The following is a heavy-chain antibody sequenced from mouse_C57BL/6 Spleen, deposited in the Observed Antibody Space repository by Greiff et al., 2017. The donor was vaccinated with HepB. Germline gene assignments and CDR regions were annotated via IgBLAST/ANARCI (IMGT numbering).Heavy chain of an antibody. J-gene: IGHJ4*01. CDR3: TTDYGRSYKVWYYAMDY. CDR2: IDPENGDT. V-gene: IGHV14-4*01. Sequence: EVQLQQSGAELVRPGASVKLSCTASGFNIKDDYMHWVKQRPEQGLEWIGWIDPENGDTEYASKFQGKATITADTSSNTAYLQLSSLTSEDTAVYYCTTDYGRSYKVWYYAMDYWGQGTSVTVSS. D-gene: IGHD1-1*01. CDR1: GFNIKDDY.